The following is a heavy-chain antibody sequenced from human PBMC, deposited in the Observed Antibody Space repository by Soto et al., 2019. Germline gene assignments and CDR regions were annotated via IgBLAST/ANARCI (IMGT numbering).Heavy chain of an antibody. J-gene: IGHJ6*03. D-gene: IGHD2-2*01. CDR1: GYTFTSYY. V-gene: IGHV1-46*01. CDR3: ARVIKDIVVVPAARGALYYNYYNMDV. Sequence: GASVKVSCKASGYTFTSYYMHWVRQAPGQGLEWMGIINPSGGSTSYAQKFQGRVTMTRDTSTSTVYMELSSLRSEDTAVYYCARVIKDIVVVPAARGALYYNYYNMDVWGKGTRVTVSS. CDR2: INPSGGST.